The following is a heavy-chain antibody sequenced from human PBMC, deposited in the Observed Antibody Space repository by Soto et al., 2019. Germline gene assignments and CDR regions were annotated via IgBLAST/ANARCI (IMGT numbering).Heavy chain of an antibody. D-gene: IGHD3-16*01. CDR2: INAGNGNT. J-gene: IGHJ4*02. CDR3: ARGEFLSYDDY. Sequence: QVQLVQSGAEVKKPGASVKVSCKASGYTFTSSAMHWVRQSPGQRLEWMGWINAGNGNTKYSQKFQGRVTITRDTSASTAYMELSSLRSEDTAAYYCARGEFLSYDDYWGQGTLVTVSS. V-gene: IGHV1-3*01. CDR1: GYTFTSSA.